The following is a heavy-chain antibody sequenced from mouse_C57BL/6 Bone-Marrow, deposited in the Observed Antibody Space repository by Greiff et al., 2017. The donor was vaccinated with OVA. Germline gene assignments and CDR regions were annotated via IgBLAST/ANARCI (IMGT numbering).Heavy chain of an antibody. D-gene: IGHD1-1*01. CDR1: GFTFSSYG. J-gene: IGHJ4*01. CDR2: ISSGGSYT. V-gene: IGHV5-6*01. Sequence: EVKLMESGGDLVKPGGSLKLSCAASGFTFSSYGMSWVRQTPDKRLEWVATISSGGSYTYYPDSVKGRFTISRDNAKNTLYLQMSSLKSEDTAMYYCARHLFYYYGSRGDYAMDYWGQGTSVTVSS. CDR3: ARHLFYYYGSRGDYAMDY.